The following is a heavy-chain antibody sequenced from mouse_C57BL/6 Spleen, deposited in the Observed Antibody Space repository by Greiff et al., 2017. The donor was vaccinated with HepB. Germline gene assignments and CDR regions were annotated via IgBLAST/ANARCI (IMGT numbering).Heavy chain of an antibody. CDR1: GYTFTSYW. J-gene: IGHJ2*01. Sequence: VKLQQPGAELVKPGASVKMSCKASGYTFTSYWITWVKQRPGQGLEWIGDIYPGSGSTNYNEKFKSKATLTVDTSSSTAYMQLSSLTSEDSAVYYCAMGDYYGNYVDYWGQGTTLTVSS. CDR3: AMGDYYGNYVDY. V-gene: IGHV1-55*01. CDR2: IYPGSGST. D-gene: IGHD2-1*01.